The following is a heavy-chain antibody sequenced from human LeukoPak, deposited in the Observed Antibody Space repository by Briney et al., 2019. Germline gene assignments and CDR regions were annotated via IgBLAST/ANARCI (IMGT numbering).Heavy chain of an antibody. CDR1: GFTFSSYA. V-gene: IGHV3-23*01. CDR2: ISGSGGST. J-gene: IGHJ4*02. D-gene: IGHD2-15*01. Sequence: PGGSLRLSCAASGFTFSSYAMSWVRQALGKGLEWVSAISGSGGSTYYADSVKGRFTTSRDNSKNTLYLQMNSLRAEDTAVYYCAKDRVVAATYYFDYWGQGTLVTVSS. CDR3: AKDRVVAATYYFDY.